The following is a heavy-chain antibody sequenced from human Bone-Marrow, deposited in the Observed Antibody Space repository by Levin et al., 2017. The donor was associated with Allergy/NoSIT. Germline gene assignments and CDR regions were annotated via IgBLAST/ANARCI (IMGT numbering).Heavy chain of an antibody. Sequence: GGSLRLSCVGSGFSFSNYAMNWVRQAPGKGLEWVSVISGSSGTTYYADSVQGRFTISRDNSKNTLYLQMNNVRDEDTAVYYCAKDLKSVYYGADYDCGMDVWGQGTTVTVSS. CDR3: AKDLKSVYYGADYDCGMDV. D-gene: IGHD4/OR15-4a*01. CDR1: GFSFSNYA. V-gene: IGHV3-23*01. CDR2: ISGSSGTT. J-gene: IGHJ6*02.